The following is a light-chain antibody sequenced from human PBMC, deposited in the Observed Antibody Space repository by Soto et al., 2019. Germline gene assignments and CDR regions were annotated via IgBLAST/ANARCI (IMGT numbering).Light chain of an antibody. Sequence: EIVMTQSPATLSVPPGERATLSCRASQSVSSNLAWYQQKPGQAPRLLIYGASTRATGIPARFSGSGSGTEFTLTISSLQSEDYAVYYCQQYGSSYPWTFGQGTKVDIK. V-gene: IGKV3-15*01. CDR2: GAS. CDR3: QQYGSSYPWT. CDR1: QSVSSN. J-gene: IGKJ1*01.